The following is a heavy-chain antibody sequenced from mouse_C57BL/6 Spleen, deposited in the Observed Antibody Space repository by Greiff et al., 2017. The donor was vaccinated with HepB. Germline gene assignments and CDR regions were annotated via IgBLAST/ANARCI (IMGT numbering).Heavy chain of an antibody. CDR2: IHPSDSDT. D-gene: IGHD2-10*02. V-gene: IGHV1-74*01. Sequence: VKLQQPGAELVKPGASVKVSCKASGYTFTSYWMHWVKQRPGQGLEWIGRIHPSDSDTNYNQKFKGKATLTVDKSSSTAYMQLSSLTSEDSAVYYCAIPPLYGNYEGLWYFDVWGTGTTVTVSS. CDR1: GYTFTSYW. CDR3: AIPPLYGNYEGLWYFDV. J-gene: IGHJ1*03.